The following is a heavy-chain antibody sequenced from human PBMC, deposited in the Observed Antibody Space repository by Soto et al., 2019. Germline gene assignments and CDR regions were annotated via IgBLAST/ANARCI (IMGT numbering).Heavy chain of an antibody. CDR2: IYYSGST. D-gene: IGHD3-16*01. J-gene: IGHJ5*02. CDR1: GGSISSGGYY. V-gene: IGHV4-31*03. CDR3: ARSLYYVNWFDP. Sequence: SETLSLTCTVSGGSISSGGYYWSWIRQHPGKGLEWIGYIYYSGSTYYNPSLKSRVTISVDTSKNQFSLKLSSVTAADTAVYYCARSLYYVNWFDPWGQGTLVTVSS.